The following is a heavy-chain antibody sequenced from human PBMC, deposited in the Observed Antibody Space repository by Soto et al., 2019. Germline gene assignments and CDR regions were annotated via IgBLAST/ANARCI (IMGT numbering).Heavy chain of an antibody. V-gene: IGHV4-34*01. CDR3: ASGIVVEYYYYMDV. Sequence: PSETLSLTCAVYGGSFSGYYWSWIRQPPGKGLEWIGEINHSGSTNYNPSLKSRVTISVDTSKNQFSLKLSSVTAADTAVYYCASGIVVEYYYYMDVWGKGTTVTVSS. CDR2: INHSGST. CDR1: GGSFSGYY. J-gene: IGHJ6*03. D-gene: IGHD2-15*01.